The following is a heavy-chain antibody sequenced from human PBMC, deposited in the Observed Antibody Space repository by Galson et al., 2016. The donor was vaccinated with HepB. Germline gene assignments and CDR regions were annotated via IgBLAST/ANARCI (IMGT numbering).Heavy chain of an antibody. V-gene: IGHV3-74*03. CDR1: GFTLSTYW. J-gene: IGHJ3*02. Sequence: SLRLSCAASGFTLSTYWMSWVRQAPGMGLVWVSRINNDGSNTAYADSVKGRFTISRDNAKNTLYLQMNSLRAEDTAVYYCARPGYCSGSSCYVPFDIWGQGTMATVSS. CDR2: INNDGSNT. D-gene: IGHD2-15*01. CDR3: ARPGYCSGSSCYVPFDI.